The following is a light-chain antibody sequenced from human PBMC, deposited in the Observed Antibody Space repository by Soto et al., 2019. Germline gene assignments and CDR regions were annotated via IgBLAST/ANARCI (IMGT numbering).Light chain of an antibody. CDR1: QSISSNY. CDR3: QQYGSSPRT. Sequence: EIVLTQSPGTLSLSPGERATLSCRASQSISSNYLAWYQHEPGQAPRLLIYGASSRATGVPDRFNGSGTGTDFTLTISSLEPGDFAVYYCQQYGSSPRTFGQGTKVEVK. V-gene: IGKV3-20*01. CDR2: GAS. J-gene: IGKJ1*01.